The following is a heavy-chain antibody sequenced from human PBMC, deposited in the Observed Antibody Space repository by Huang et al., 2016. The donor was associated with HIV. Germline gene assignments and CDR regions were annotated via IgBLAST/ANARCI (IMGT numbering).Heavy chain of an antibody. CDR2: INHSGGT. J-gene: IGHJ3*02. CDR3: ARCRRDGHSDAFDI. Sequence: QVQLQQWGAGLLKPSETLSLTCAVYGEGLIECEWPWIRQSPGKGVGWIGEINHSGGTKYNPSLKSRVTISVDKSKNQFSLKLKSVTAADTTVYYGARCRRDGHSDAFDIWGQGTMVSVSS. D-gene: IGHD2-15*01. V-gene: IGHV4-34*01. CDR1: GEGLIECE.